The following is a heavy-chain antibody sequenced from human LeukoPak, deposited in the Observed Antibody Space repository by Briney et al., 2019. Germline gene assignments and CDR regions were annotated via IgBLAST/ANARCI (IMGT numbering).Heavy chain of an antibody. Sequence: ASVKVSCKVSGYTLTELSMHWVRQAPGKGLEWMGGFDPEDGETIHAQKFQGRVTMTEDTSTDTAYMELSSLRSEDTAVYYCATDISGIAPGAFDIWGQGTMVTVSS. J-gene: IGHJ3*02. D-gene: IGHD3-3*02. CDR2: FDPEDGET. CDR1: GYTLTELS. V-gene: IGHV1-24*01. CDR3: ATDISGIAPGAFDI.